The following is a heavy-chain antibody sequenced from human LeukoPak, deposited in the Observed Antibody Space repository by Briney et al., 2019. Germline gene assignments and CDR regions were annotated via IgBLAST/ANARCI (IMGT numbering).Heavy chain of an antibody. CDR2: LYTSGST. D-gene: IGHD6-6*01. CDR1: GGSISSYS. Sequence: SETLSLTCTVSGGSISSYSWSWIRQPAGKGLEWIGRLYTSGSTNYNPSLRRRVTMSVDTSKNQFSLKLSSVTAADTAVYYCARESRPVPFLAARTLDYWGQGILVTVSS. J-gene: IGHJ4*02. CDR3: ARESRPVPFLAARTLDY. V-gene: IGHV4-4*07.